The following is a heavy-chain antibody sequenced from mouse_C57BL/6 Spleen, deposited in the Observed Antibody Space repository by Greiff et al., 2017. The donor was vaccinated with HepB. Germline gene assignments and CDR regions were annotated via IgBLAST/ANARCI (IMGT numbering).Heavy chain of an antibody. CDR3: AKCEKWDGDYAMDD. CDR2: IYPGDGDT. V-gene: IGHV1-82*01. J-gene: IGHJ4*01. Sequence: QVQLQQSGPELVKPGASVKISCKASGYAFSSSWMNWVKQRPGKGLEWIGRIYPGDGDTNYNGKFKGKATLTADKTSSTAYMQLSSLTSEDSAVYFGAKCEKWDGDYAMDDWGQGTTVTVSS. CDR1: GYAFSSSW. D-gene: IGHD1-3*01.